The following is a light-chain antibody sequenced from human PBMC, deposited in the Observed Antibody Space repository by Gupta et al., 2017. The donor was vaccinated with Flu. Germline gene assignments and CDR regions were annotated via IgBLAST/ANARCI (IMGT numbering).Light chain of an antibody. CDR2: EVD. CDR1: ASDIGAYNF. Sequence: QSALAQPASVSGSPGQSVTISCTGTASDIGAYNFVSWYQQHPGKAPKLIIYEVDNRPSGISNRFSGSKFGTTASLTISGLHPEDEADYYCSSCTSSNTGVFGTGTRITVL. CDR3: SSCTSSNTGV. J-gene: IGLJ1*01. V-gene: IGLV2-14*01.